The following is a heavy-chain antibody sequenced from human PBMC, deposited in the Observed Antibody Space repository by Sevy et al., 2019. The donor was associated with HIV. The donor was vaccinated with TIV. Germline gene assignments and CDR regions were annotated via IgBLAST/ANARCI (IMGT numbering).Heavy chain of an antibody. J-gene: IGHJ6*02. CDR2: ISYDGSNK. Sequence: GGSLRLSCAASGFTFSSYGMQWVRQAPGKGLEWVAVISYDGSNKYYADSVKGRFTISRDNSKNTLYLQMNSLRAEDTAVYYCAKVPAYSSGWYHYYYGMDVWGQGTTVTVSS. D-gene: IGHD6-19*01. CDR3: AKVPAYSSGWYHYYYGMDV. CDR1: GFTFSSYG. V-gene: IGHV3-30*18.